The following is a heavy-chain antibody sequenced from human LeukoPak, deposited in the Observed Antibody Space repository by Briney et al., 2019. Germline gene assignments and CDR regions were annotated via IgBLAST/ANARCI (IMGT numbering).Heavy chain of an antibody. J-gene: IGHJ5*02. CDR3: ARVRLVRGWFDP. CDR2: INHSGST. Sequence: SETLSLTCAVYGGSFSGYYWSWIRQPPGKGLEWIGEINHSGSTNYNPSLKSRVTISVDTSKDQFSLKLSSVTAADTAVYYCARVRLVRGWFDPWGQGTLVTVSS. D-gene: IGHD6-19*01. CDR1: GGSFSGYY. V-gene: IGHV4-34*01.